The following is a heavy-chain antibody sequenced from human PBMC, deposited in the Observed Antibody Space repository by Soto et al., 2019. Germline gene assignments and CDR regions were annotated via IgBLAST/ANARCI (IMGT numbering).Heavy chain of an antibody. CDR2: ISWNSETI. V-gene: IGHV3-9*01. D-gene: IGHD4-17*01. CDR1: GFTVDDYA. J-gene: IGHJ4*02. CDR3: AMDMKWGGMTTIHYFDS. Sequence: PGGSLRLSCAASGFTVDDYAMHWVRQAPGKGLEWVSGISWNSETIVYADSVKGRFTISRDNAKSSLFLQMNSLRPDDTALYFFAMDMKWGGMTTIHYFDSWGQGTLVTVSS.